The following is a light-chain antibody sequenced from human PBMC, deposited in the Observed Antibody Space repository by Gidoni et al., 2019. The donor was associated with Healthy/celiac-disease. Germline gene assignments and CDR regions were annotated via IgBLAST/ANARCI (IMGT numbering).Light chain of an antibody. J-gene: IGKJ1*01. CDR3: QQYGSSLTWT. V-gene: IGKV3-20*01. CDR1: QSVSSSY. CDR2: GAS. Sequence: IVLTQSPGTLSLSPGERATLSCRASQSVSSSYLAWYQQKPGQAPRLLIYGASSRATGIPDRFGGGGSGTDFTLTISRLEPEEFAVYYCQQYGSSLTWTFGQGTKVEIK.